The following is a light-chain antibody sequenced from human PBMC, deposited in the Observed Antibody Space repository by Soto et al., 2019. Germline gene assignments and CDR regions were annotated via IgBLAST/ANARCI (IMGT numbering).Light chain of an antibody. J-gene: IGKJ2*01. CDR3: QQYHNWPPQYT. V-gene: IGKV3-15*01. CDR2: GAS. Sequence: EIVMTQSPATLSVSPGERATLSCRASQTISSNLAWYQQKPGQAPRLLIHGASTRAAGVPARFSGSGSGTEFTLTIPSLQSEDFTVYYCQQYHNWPPQYTFGQGTQLQIK. CDR1: QTISSN.